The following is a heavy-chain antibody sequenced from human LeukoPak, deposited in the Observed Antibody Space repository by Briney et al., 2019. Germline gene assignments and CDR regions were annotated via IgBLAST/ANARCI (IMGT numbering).Heavy chain of an antibody. CDR1: GFTFSSYA. Sequence: GGSLRLSCAASGFTFSSYAMHWVRQAPGKGLQWVAVISYDGSQKYYADSVKGRFTISRDNAKNSLYLQMNSLRAEDTAVYYCAGGPVAAVTNWFDPWGQGTLVTVSS. J-gene: IGHJ5*02. D-gene: IGHD2-15*01. CDR3: AGGPVAAVTNWFDP. V-gene: IGHV3-30-3*01. CDR2: ISYDGSQK.